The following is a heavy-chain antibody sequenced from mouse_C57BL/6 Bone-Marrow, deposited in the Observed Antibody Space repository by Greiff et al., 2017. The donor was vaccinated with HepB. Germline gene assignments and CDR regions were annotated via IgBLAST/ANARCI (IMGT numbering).Heavy chain of an antibody. CDR3: ARGSTVV. CDR2: ISDGGSYT. V-gene: IGHV5-4*01. D-gene: IGHD1-1*01. J-gene: IGHJ4*01. CDR1: GFTFSSYA. Sequence: DVHLVESGGGLVKPGGSLKLSCAASGFTFSSYAMSWVRQTPEKRLEWVATISDGGSYTYYPDNVKGRFTISRDNAKNNLYLQMSHLKSEDTAMYYCARGSTVVGGQGTSVTVSS.